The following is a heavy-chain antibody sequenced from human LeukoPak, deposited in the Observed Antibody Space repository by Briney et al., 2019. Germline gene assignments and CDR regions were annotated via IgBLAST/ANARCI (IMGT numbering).Heavy chain of an antibody. D-gene: IGHD3-22*01. V-gene: IGHV1-69*04. CDR2: IIPILGIA. CDR1: GGTFSSYA. Sequence: SVKVSCKASGGTFSSYAISWVRQAPGQGLEWMGRIIPILGIANYAQKFQGRVAITADKSTSTAYMELSSLRSEDTAVYYCARLLHYDSSGSYWGQEPWSPSPQ. J-gene: IGHJ4*01. CDR3: ARLLHYDSSGSY.